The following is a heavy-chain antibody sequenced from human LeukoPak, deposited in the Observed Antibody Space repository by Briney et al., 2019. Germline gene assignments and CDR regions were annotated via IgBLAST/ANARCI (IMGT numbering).Heavy chain of an antibody. CDR2: ISGSDGRT. CDR3: AKSRVEGSFYYFDC. Sequence: GGSLRLSCAASGFTFSSYAMSWDRQAPGKGLEWVSAISGSDGRTYYADSVKGRFTISRDNSKNTLYLQMNSLRAEDTAVYSCAKSRVEGSFYYFDCWGQGTLVTVSS. CDR1: GFTFSSYA. V-gene: IGHV3-23*01. D-gene: IGHD3-3*01. J-gene: IGHJ4*02.